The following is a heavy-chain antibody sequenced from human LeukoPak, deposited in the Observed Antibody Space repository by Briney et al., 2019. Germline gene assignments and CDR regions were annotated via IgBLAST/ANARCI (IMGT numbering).Heavy chain of an antibody. CDR1: GYTFTGYY. CDR2: INPSGGST. CDR3: ARSGSSGWYHFDL. Sequence: ASVKVSCKASGYTFTGYYMHWVRQAPGQGLEWMGWINPSGGSTSYVQKFQGRVTMTRDTSTSTVYMELSSLRSEDTAVYYCARSGSSGWYHFDLWGRGTLVTVSS. D-gene: IGHD6-19*01. V-gene: IGHV1-46*01. J-gene: IGHJ2*01.